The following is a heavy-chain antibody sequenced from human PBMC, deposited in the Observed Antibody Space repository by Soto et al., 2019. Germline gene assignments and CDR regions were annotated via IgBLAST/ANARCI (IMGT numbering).Heavy chain of an antibody. Sequence: SETLSLTCAVSGGSISTSNWWSWVRQPPGKGLEWIGEVYRTGSTNYNPSLESRLTISVDKSKNQFSLKLTSVTAADTAVYYCARDGPPGYWGQGILVTVS. J-gene: IGHJ4*02. CDR2: VYRTGST. CDR1: GGSISTSNW. CDR3: ARDGPPGY. V-gene: IGHV4-4*02.